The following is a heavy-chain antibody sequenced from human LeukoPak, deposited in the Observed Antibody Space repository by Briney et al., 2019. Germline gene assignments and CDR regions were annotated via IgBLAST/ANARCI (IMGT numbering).Heavy chain of an antibody. CDR3: ARDGIQGNTAMTFYYYYGMDV. D-gene: IGHD5-18*01. CDR2: ISSSSSYI. Sequence: PGGSLRLSCAASGFTFSRYSMNWVRQAPGKGLEWVSSISSSSSYIYYADSVKGRFTISRDNAKNSLYLQMNSLRAEDTAVYYCARDGIQGNTAMTFYYYYGMDVWGQGTTVTVSS. J-gene: IGHJ6*02. V-gene: IGHV3-21*01. CDR1: GFTFSRYS.